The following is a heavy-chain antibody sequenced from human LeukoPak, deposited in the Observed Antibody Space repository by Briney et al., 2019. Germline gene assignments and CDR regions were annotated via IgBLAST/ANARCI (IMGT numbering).Heavy chain of an antibody. CDR3: ARGAVAVRNASDI. Sequence: TSQTLSLTCAVSGDSVSSNSAAWNWIRQSPSRGLEWLGRTYYSSKWYNDYAVSVKSRITINPDTSKNQFSLQLNSVTPEDTALYYCARGAVAVRNASDIWGQGTMVTVSS. J-gene: IGHJ3*02. CDR2: TYYSSKWYN. D-gene: IGHD6-19*01. V-gene: IGHV6-1*01. CDR1: GDSVSSNSAA.